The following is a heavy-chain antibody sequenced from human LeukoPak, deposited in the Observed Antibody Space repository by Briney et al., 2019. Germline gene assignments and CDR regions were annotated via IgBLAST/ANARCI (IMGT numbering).Heavy chain of an antibody. CDR2: ISWNSGNI. V-gene: IGHV3-9*03. J-gene: IGHJ6*03. CDR1: GFTFDDYA. CDR3: AKGSCCYYYYYMDV. Sequence: GRSLRLSCAASGFTFDDYAMHWVRQAPGKGLEWGSGISWNSGNIGYADSVKGRFTISRDSAKNSLFLQMNNLRSEDMAFVYCAKGSCCYYYYYMDVWGKGTTVTVSS.